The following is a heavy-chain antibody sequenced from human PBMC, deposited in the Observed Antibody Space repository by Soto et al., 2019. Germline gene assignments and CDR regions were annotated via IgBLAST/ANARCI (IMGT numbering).Heavy chain of an antibody. D-gene: IGHD3-10*01. CDR3: ARSMGSYYYGSGSQMNDY. CDR2: IIPIFGTA. Sequence: QVQLVQSGAEVKKPGSSVKVSCKASGGTFSSYAISWVRQAPGQGLEWMGGIIPIFGTANYAQKFQGRVTITADESTSTAYMELSSLRSEDTAVYYCARSMGSYYYGSGSQMNDYWGQGTLVTVSS. V-gene: IGHV1-69*01. J-gene: IGHJ4*02. CDR1: GGTFSSYA.